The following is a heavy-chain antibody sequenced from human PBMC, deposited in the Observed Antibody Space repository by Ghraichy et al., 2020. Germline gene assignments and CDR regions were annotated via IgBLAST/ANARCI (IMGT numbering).Heavy chain of an antibody. D-gene: IGHD6-19*01. V-gene: IGHV3-21*01. CDR2: ISRSSSYI. CDR1: GFTFSNYS. Sequence: GESLNISCAASGFTFSNYSMNWVRQAPGKGLEWVSSISRSSSYIYYTDSVKGRFTISRDNAKNSLYLQMNSLRAEDTAVYYCARDLYSSGWFSGHDHWGQGTLVTVSS. CDR3: ARDLYSSGWFSGHDH. J-gene: IGHJ4*02.